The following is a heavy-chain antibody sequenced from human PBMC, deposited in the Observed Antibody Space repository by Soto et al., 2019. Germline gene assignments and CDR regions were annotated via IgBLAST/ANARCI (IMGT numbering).Heavy chain of an antibody. Sequence: QVQLVESGGGVVQPGRSLRLSCAASGFSFSDYAMHWVRQAPGKGLEWVTVISYDGRNKYYADSVKGRFTISRDNSKNTLHLQMNSLRTEDTSVYYFARADFGDYGHFDYWGQGTLVTVSS. CDR1: GFSFSDYA. CDR2: ISYDGRNK. V-gene: IGHV3-30-3*01. D-gene: IGHD4-17*01. CDR3: ARADFGDYGHFDY. J-gene: IGHJ4*02.